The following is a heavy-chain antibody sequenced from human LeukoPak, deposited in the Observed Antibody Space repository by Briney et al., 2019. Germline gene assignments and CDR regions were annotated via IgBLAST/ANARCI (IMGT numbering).Heavy chain of an antibody. D-gene: IGHD2-21*01. Sequence: GASVKVSCKASGGTFSSYAISWVRQAPGQGLEWMGGIIPIFGTANYAQKFQGRVTITADESTSTAYMELSRLRSEDTAVYYCARVVSPRKGQEAFDIWGQGTMVTVSS. CDR3: ARVVSPRKGQEAFDI. J-gene: IGHJ3*02. CDR2: IIPIFGTA. CDR1: GGTFSSYA. V-gene: IGHV1-69*13.